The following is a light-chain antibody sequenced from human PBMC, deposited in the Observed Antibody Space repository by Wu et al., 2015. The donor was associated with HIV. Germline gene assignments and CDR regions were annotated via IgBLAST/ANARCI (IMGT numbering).Light chain of an antibody. Sequence: DIQMTQSPSTLSASVGDRVTITCRASQSTSPWLAWYQQKPGKAPNLLIYKASTLESGVPSRFSGSGSGTEFTLTIISLQPDDFATYFCQQYNGYSRTFGQGTKVEVK. CDR1: QSTSPW. V-gene: IGKV1-5*03. CDR2: KAS. CDR3: QQYNGYSRT. J-gene: IGKJ1*01.